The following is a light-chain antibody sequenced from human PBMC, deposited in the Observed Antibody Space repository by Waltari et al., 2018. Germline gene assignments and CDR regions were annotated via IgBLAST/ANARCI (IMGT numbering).Light chain of an antibody. Sequence: SYVLTQPPSVSVAPGQTATITCGGNNIGSRNVHWYQQKPGQAPVLVVYDDDDRPSGIPQRFSGSNSGNTAALTISRVEAGDEADYFCQLWDPSSDHFVLVGGGTSLTVL. CDR1: NIGSRN. J-gene: IGLJ2*01. CDR3: QLWDPSSDHFVL. CDR2: DDD. V-gene: IGLV3-21*02.